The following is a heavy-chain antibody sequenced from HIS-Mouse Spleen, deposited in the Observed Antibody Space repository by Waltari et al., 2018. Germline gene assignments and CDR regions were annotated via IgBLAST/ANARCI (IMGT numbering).Heavy chain of an antibody. J-gene: IGHJ2*01. V-gene: IGHV4-39*07. CDR1: GGSISSSCYS. CDR3: AREIPYSSSWYDWYFDL. CDR2: IYYSGST. D-gene: IGHD6-13*01. Sequence: QLQLQESGPGLVKPSETLSLPCTVSGGSISSSCYSWGWIRQPPGKGLEWIGSIYYSGSTYYNPSLKSRVTISVDTSKNQFSLKLSSVTAADTAVYYCAREIPYSSSWYDWYFDLWGRGTLVTVSS.